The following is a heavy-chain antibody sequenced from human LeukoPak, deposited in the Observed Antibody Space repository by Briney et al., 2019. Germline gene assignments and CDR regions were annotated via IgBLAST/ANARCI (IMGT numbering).Heavy chain of an antibody. CDR2: ISYDGSNK. Sequence: PGRSLRLSSAASGFTFSSYAMRWVRQAPGKGLEWVAVISYDGSNKYYADSVKGRFTISRDNSKNTLYLQMNSLRAEDTAVYYCARGSYSGYESLYPHYYYGMDVWGQGTTVTVSS. CDR1: GFTFSSYA. V-gene: IGHV3-30-3*01. J-gene: IGHJ6*02. CDR3: ARGSYSGYESLYPHYYYGMDV. D-gene: IGHD5-12*01.